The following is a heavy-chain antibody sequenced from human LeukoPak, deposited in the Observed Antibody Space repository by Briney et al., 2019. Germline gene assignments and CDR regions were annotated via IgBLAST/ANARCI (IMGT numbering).Heavy chain of an antibody. CDR1: GFTFSSYS. D-gene: IGHD3-16*01. CDR2: ISSSSSYI. V-gene: IGHV3-21*01. Sequence: GGSLRLSCAASGFTFSSYSMNWVRQAPGEGLEWVSSISSSSSYIYYADSVKGRFTISRDNAKNSLYLQMNSLRAEDTAVYYCARDIGGRYAGFWYFDLWGRGTLVTVSS. J-gene: IGHJ2*01. CDR3: ARDIGGRYAGFWYFDL.